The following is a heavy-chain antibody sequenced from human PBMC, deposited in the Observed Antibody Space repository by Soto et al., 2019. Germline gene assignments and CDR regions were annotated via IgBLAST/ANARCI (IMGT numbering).Heavy chain of an antibody. D-gene: IGHD2-15*01. J-gene: IGHJ3*02. CDR2: ISAYNGNT. Sequence: QVQLVQSGAEVKKPGASVKVSCKASGYTFTSYGISWVRQAPGQGLEWMGWISAYNGNTNYAQKLQGRVTMTTDTSTSTGYMELRRLRSDDTDVYYCATGNRIEAFDIWGQGTMVTVSS. CDR3: ATGNRIEAFDI. CDR1: GYTFTSYG. V-gene: IGHV1-18*01.